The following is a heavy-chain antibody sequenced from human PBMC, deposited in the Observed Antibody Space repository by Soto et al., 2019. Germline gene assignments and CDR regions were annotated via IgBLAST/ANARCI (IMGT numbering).Heavy chain of an antibody. CDR1: GYTLTELS. CDR2: FDPEDGET. V-gene: IGHV1-24*01. CDR3: ATVGGTTHYYYYGMDV. Sequence: GASVKVSCKVSGYTLTELSMHWVRQAPGKGLEWMGGFDPEDGETIYAQKFQGRVTMTEDTPTDTAYMELSSLRSEDTAVYYCATVGGTTHYYYYGMDVWGQGTTVTVSS. D-gene: IGHD1-7*01. J-gene: IGHJ6*02.